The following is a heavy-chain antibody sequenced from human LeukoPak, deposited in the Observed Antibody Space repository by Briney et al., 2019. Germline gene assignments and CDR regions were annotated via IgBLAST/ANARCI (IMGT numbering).Heavy chain of an antibody. V-gene: IGHV3-15*01. CDR1: GVTFSNAW. D-gene: IGHD3-22*01. J-gene: IGHJ4*02. Sequence: GGSLRLSCAASGVTFSNAWMSWGRQAPRKGLEWVGRIKSKTDGGKTDYAAPVKGRFTISRDDSENTLYLQMNSLKTEDTAVYYCTTPKYYYDSSGYLCWGQGTLVTVSS. CDR2: IKSKTDGGKT. CDR3: TTPKYYYDSSGYLC.